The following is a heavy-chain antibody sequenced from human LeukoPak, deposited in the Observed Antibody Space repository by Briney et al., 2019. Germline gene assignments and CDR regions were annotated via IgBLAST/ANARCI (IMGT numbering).Heavy chain of an antibody. J-gene: IGHJ4*02. CDR2: IYYSGST. V-gene: IGHV4-39*01. D-gene: IGHD3-22*01. Sequence: ASETLSLTCAVYGGSFSSYYWGWIRQPPGKGLEWIGSIYYSGSTYYNPSLKSRVTISVDTSKNQFSLKLSSVTAADTAVYYCARRDDSSGYHKIFDYWGPGTLVTVSS. CDR3: ARRDDSSGYHKIFDY. CDR1: GGSFSSYY.